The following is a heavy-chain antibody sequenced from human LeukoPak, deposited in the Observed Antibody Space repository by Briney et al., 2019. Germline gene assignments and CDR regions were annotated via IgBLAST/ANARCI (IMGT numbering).Heavy chain of an antibody. J-gene: IGHJ4*02. Sequence: GGSLRLSCAASGFAFNSFAMNWVRQAPGKGLEWVSSISNSDGSSHYADFVKGRFTISRDNSKNTPHLQMNSLRAEDTAVYYCAKSLGVGGYTRYKGFDQWGQGTLVTVSS. V-gene: IGHV3-23*01. CDR3: AKSLGVGGYTRYKGFDQ. CDR2: ISNSDGSS. CDR1: GFAFNSFA. D-gene: IGHD3-16*02.